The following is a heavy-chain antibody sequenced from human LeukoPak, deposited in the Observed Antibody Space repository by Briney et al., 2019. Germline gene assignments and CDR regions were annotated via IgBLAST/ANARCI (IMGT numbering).Heavy chain of an antibody. CDR3: ARDRNYYDSSGYGYYYYYYMDV. J-gene: IGHJ6*03. V-gene: IGHV4-59*01. D-gene: IGHD3-22*01. CDR2: IYCSGST. CDR1: GGSLSSYY. Sequence: PSETLSLTCTVSGGSLSSYYWSWMRQPPGQGLEWIGYIYCSGSTTYNPSLMSRVPISVNTSKKQFSLKLSSVTAADTAGYYCARDRNYYDSSGYGYYYYYYMDVWGKGTTVTVSS.